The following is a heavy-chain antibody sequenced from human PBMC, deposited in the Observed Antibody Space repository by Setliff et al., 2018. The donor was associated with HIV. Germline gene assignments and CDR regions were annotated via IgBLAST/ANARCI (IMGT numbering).Heavy chain of an antibody. D-gene: IGHD6-19*01. J-gene: IGHJ6*03. V-gene: IGHV1-18*01. CDR3: AREWRQQWLVPVVGYMDV. CDR2: ISTYNDNT. Sequence: ASVKVSCKSSGYTFTSHGISWVRQAPGQGLEWMGWISTYNDNTNYAQTLQGRVTMTTDTSTSTAYMELRSLRSDDTAVYYCAREWRQQWLVPVVGYMDVWGKGTTFTVSS. CDR1: GYTFTSHG.